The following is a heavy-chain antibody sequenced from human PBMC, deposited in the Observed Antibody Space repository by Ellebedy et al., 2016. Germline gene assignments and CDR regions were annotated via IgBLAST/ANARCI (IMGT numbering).Heavy chain of an antibody. CDR1: GFTFSSYG. CDR2: ISYDGSNK. D-gene: IGHD1-26*01. CDR3: ARVRGSYCNDY. J-gene: IGHJ4*02. V-gene: IGHV3-30*03. Sequence: GGSLRLSXAASGFTFSSYGMHWVRQAPGKGLEWMAVISYDGSNKYYADSVKGRFTISRDNSKNTLYLQMNSLRDEDTAFYYCARVRGSYCNDYWGQGTLVTVSS.